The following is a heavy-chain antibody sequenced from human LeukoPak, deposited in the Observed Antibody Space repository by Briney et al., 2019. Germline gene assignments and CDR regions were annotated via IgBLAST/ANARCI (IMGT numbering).Heavy chain of an antibody. D-gene: IGHD2-15*01. CDR3: AKALSTGDIVVVVAGDDYFVY. CDR1: GYTFTSYY. CDR2: INPSGGST. Sequence: ASVKVSCKASGYTFTSYYMHWVRQAPGQGLEWMGIINPSGGSTSYAQKFQGRVTMTRDMSTSTVYMELSSLRSEDTAVYYCAKALSTGDIVVVVAGDDYFVYWGQGTLVTVSS. V-gene: IGHV1-46*01. J-gene: IGHJ4*02.